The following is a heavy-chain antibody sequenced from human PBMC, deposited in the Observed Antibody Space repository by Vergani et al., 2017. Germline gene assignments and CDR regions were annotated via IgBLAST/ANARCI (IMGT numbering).Heavy chain of an antibody. Sequence: QVQLQESGPGLVKPSQTLSLTCTVSGGSISSGDYYWSWIRQPPGKGLEWIGEINHSGSTNYNPSLKSRVTISVDTSKNQFSLKLSSVTAADTAVYYCARASGGPRAGRKYFDLWGRGTLVTVSS. D-gene: IGHD2-15*01. V-gene: IGHV4-30-4*08. CDR2: INHSGST. J-gene: IGHJ2*01. CDR3: ARASGGPRAGRKYFDL. CDR1: GGSISSGDYY.